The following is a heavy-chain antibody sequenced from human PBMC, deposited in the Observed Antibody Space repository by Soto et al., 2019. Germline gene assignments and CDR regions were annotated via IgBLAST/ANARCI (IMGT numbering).Heavy chain of an antibody. Sequence: GGSLRLSCAASGFTFSGPAMHWVRQASGKGLEWVGRIRNKANNYATAYAASVKGRFTISRDDSKNTVYLQMDSLKTEDTAVYYCSPTVTTHMEVWGQGITVTVSS. CDR3: SPTVTTHMEV. J-gene: IGHJ6*02. CDR1: GFTFSGPA. CDR2: IRNKANNYAT. D-gene: IGHD4-17*01. V-gene: IGHV3-73*01.